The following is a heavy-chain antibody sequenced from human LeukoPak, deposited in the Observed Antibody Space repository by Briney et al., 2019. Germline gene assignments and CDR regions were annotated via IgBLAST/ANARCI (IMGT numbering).Heavy chain of an antibody. V-gene: IGHV3-74*01. Sequence: GGSLRLSCAASGFTFSSYWMHWVRQAPGKGLVWVSRINTDGSSTSYADSVKGRFTSSRDNAKNTLYLQMNSLRAEDTAVYYCASPSLNLYDAFDIWGQGTMVTVSS. CDR2: INTDGSST. CDR1: GFTFSSYW. J-gene: IGHJ3*02. CDR3: ASPSLNLYDAFDI.